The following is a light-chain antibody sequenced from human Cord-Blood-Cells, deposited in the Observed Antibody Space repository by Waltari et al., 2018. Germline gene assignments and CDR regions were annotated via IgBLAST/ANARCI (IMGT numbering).Light chain of an antibody. CDR1: QDISNY. J-gene: IGKJ4*01. Sequence: DIQMTQSPSSLSASVGDRVTSTCQASQDISNYLNRYQQKPGKAPKLLIYDASNLETGVPSRFSGSGSGTDFTFTISSLQPEDIATYYCQQYDNLPRTFGGGTKVEIK. CDR3: QQYDNLPRT. V-gene: IGKV1-33*01. CDR2: DAS.